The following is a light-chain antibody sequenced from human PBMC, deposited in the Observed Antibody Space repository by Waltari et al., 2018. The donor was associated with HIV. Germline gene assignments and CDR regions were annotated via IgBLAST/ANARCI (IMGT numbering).Light chain of an antibody. CDR2: EVT. J-gene: IGLJ1*01. CDR3: CSYAGSSAFV. Sequence: QSALTQPASVSGSPGQSITISCTGTSSDVGCYNLVSWYQHHPGKAPKLMIFEVTKRPAGVSNRFSGSKSGNTASLTISGLQADDEADYYCCSYAGSSAFVFGTGTKVTVL. CDR1: SSDVGCYNL. V-gene: IGLV2-23*02.